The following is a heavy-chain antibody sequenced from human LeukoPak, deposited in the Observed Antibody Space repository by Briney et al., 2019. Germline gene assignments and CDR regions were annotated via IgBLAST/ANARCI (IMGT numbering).Heavy chain of an antibody. J-gene: IGHJ4*02. CDR2: IYYTGST. CDR1: GGSISSFY. Sequence: SETLSLTCTVSGGSISSFYWSWIRQPPGKGLEWIGYIYYTGSTNYNPSLKSRVTISVDTSKNQFSLKLSSVTAADTAVYYCARDRAVFDHWGQGTLVTVSS. V-gene: IGHV4-59*01. D-gene: IGHD4-11*01. CDR3: ARDRAVFDH.